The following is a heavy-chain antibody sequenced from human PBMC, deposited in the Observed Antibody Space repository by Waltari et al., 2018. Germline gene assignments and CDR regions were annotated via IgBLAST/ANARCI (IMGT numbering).Heavy chain of an antibody. CDR3: TTDIMITFGGVIVDY. CDR2: VDPEDGET. J-gene: IGHJ4*02. V-gene: IGHV1-69-2*01. Sequence: VQLVQSGAEVKKPGASVKVSCKASGYTFPGYYMHWVQQAPGKGLEGMGRVDPEDGETIYAEKFQGRVTITADTSTDTAYMELSSLRSEDTAVYYCTTDIMITFGGVIVDYWGQGTLVTVSS. CDR1: GYTFPGYY. D-gene: IGHD3-16*02.